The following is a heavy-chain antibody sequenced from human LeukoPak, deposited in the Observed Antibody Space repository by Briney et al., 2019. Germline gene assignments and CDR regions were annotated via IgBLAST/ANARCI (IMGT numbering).Heavy chain of an antibody. CDR2: IYYSGGT. Sequence: PSETLSLTCTVSGGSISSYYWSWIRQPPGEGLEWIGYIYYSGGTNYNPSLKSRVTISVDTSKSQISLKLSSVNSADTDVYYCARNMPPLGGGSYSDAFDIWGQGTMVTVSS. CDR3: ARNMPPLGGGSYSDAFDI. J-gene: IGHJ3*02. CDR1: GGSISSYY. V-gene: IGHV4-59*01. D-gene: IGHD1-26*01.